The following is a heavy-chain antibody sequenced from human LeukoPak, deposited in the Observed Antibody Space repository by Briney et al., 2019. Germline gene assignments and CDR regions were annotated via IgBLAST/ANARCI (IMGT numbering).Heavy chain of an antibody. CDR3: ARDGKAVGIDFDY. J-gene: IGHJ4*02. Sequence: ESGGSLRLSCAASGFTFSRYEMNWVRQAPGKGLEWVSYISSTGSNRYYADSVKGRFTISRDNAKNSVYLQMNSLRAEDTAVYYCARDGKAVGIDFDYWGQGNLVTVSS. V-gene: IGHV3-48*03. CDR1: GFTFSRYE. CDR2: ISSTGSNR. D-gene: IGHD6-13*01.